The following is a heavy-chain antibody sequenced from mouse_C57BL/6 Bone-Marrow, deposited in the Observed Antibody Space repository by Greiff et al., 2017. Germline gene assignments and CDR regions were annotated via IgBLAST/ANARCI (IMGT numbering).Heavy chain of an antibody. D-gene: IGHD2-5*01. CDR2: IDPSDSET. V-gene: IGHV1-52*01. CDR1: GYTFTSYW. J-gene: IGHJ4*01. Sequence: QQPGAELVRPGSSVKLSCKASGYTFTSYWMHWVKQRPIQGLEWIGNIDPSDSETHYNQKFKDKATLTVDKSSSTAYMQLSSLTSEDSAVYYGARFYYSNPYYAMDYWGQGTSVTVSS. CDR3: ARFYYSNPYYAMDY.